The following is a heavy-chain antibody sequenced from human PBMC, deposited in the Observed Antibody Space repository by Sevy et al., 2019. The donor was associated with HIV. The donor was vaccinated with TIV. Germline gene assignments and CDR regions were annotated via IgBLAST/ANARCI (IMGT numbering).Heavy chain of an antibody. CDR3: ARGTSGYDFGDYYYYMDV. V-gene: IGHV1-69*13. Sequence: ASVKVSCKTSGGTLSRYAISWVRQAPGQGLEWMGGIVPVFVTPNYAQKFQGRVNITADESTNTAYMEMTSLRSEETAVYYCARGTSGYDFGDYYYYMDVWGKGTTVTVSS. CDR2: IVPVFVTP. J-gene: IGHJ6*03. D-gene: IGHD5-12*01. CDR1: GGTLSRYA.